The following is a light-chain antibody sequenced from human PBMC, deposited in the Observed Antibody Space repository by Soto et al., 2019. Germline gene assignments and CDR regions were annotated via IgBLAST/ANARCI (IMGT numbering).Light chain of an antibody. CDR2: GTS. CDR3: QHYGRSPPWT. Sequence: EIVLTQSPGTLSLSPGERATLSCRASQSVNNYYLAWFQQKPGQAPRLLIYGTSTRPPSIPDRFSGSGSGTDFSLTISRLEPEDFAVYYCQHYGRSPPWTFGQGTKVEIK. V-gene: IGKV3-20*01. J-gene: IGKJ1*01. CDR1: QSVNNYY.